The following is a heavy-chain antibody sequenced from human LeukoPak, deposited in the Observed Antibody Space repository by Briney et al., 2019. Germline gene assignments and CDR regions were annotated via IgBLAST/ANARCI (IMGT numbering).Heavy chain of an antibody. V-gene: IGHV3-74*01. Sequence: GGSLRLSCVASGFTFSNYWMHWVRQVPGKGLVWVSRINLDGSTITYADSVKGRFTISRDNAKNTLYLQMNSLRAEDTALYYCARDKTVSALRRDYMDVWGKGTTVTVSS. J-gene: IGHJ6*03. CDR1: GFTFSNYW. D-gene: IGHD4-17*01. CDR3: ARDKTVSALRRDYMDV. CDR2: INLDGSTI.